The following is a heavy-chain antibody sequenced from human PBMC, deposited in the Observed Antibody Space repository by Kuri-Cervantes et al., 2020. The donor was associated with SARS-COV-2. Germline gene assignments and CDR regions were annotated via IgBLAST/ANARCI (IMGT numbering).Heavy chain of an antibody. CDR1: GFTFGDYA. D-gene: IGHD3-22*01. J-gene: IGHJ2*01. V-gene: IGHV3-74*01. Sequence: GESLKISCTASGFTFGDYAMSWVRQAPGKGLVWVSRINSDGSSTSYADSVKGRFTISRDNAKNTLYLQMNSLRAEDTTVYYCAGDNLVDFYDSSGYYYWYFDLWGRGTLVTVSS. CDR3: AGDNLVDFYDSSGYYYWYFDL. CDR2: INSDGSST.